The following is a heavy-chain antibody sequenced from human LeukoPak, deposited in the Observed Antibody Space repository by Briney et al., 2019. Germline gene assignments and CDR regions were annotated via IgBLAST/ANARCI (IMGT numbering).Heavy chain of an antibody. D-gene: IGHD3-22*01. Sequence: SVKVSCKASGYTFTIYAISWVRQAPGQGLEWMGGIIPIFGTANYAQKFQGRVTITADESTSTAYMELSSLRSEDTAVYYCARALQPYYYDSSGDCDYWGQGTLVTVSS. CDR2: IIPIFGTA. V-gene: IGHV1-69*13. J-gene: IGHJ4*02. CDR3: ARALQPYYYDSSGDCDY. CDR1: GYTFTIYA.